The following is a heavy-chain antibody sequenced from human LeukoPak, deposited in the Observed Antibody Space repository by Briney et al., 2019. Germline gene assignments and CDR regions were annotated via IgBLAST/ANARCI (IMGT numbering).Heavy chain of an antibody. J-gene: IGHJ5*02. D-gene: IGHD2-2*01. CDR3: ARPYCSSTSCYHWFDP. CDR2: ISAYNGNT. V-gene: IGHV1-18*01. CDR1: GYTFTSYG. Sequence: ASVKVSCKASGYTFTSYGISWVRQAPGQGLEWMGWISAYNGNTNYAQKLQGRVTMTTDTSSSTVYMELRSLRSDDAAVYYCARPYCSSTSCYHWFDPARQGTLVSVSS.